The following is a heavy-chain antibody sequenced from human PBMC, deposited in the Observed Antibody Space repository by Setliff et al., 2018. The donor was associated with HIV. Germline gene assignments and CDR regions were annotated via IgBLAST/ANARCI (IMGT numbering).Heavy chain of an antibody. V-gene: IGHV3-21*01. J-gene: IGHJ6*02. CDR3: AKDLEHSSSSAEYGMDV. CDR1: GFTFSAYT. Sequence: PGGSLRLSCTTSGFTFSAYTMNWVRQAPGKGLEWISSIPSSSSYIYYADSVKGRFTISTDNSKNTLYLQMNSLRAEDTAVYYCAKDLEHSSSSAEYGMDVWGQGTTVTVSS. D-gene: IGHD6-6*01. CDR2: IPSSSSYI.